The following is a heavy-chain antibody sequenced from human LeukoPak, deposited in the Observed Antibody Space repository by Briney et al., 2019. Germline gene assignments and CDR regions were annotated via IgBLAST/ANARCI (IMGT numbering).Heavy chain of an antibody. J-gene: IGHJ4*02. D-gene: IGHD3-16*01. CDR1: GFTFSIYW. V-gene: IGHV3-74*01. CDR2: ISSEGSST. CDR3: ARGENTYIDY. Sequence: GGSLRLSCAASGFTFSIYWMRWVRQAPGKGLVWVSRISSEGSSTTYADSVKGRFTISRDNAKDTLYLQMNSLRAEDTAVYYCARGENTYIDYWGQGTLVTVSS.